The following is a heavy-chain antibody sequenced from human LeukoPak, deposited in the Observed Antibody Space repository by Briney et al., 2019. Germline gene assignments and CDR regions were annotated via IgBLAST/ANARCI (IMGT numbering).Heavy chain of an antibody. CDR1: VYTFTFYY. Sequence: ASVTVSFTSSVYTFTFYYMHWVRQAPGQGHEGMGGINTNSGGTNNAQKFQGRVTMTRDTSISTAYMELSRLRSDDTAVYYCARGDYYYYYYMDVWGKGTTVTVSS. J-gene: IGHJ6*03. CDR3: ARGDYYYYYYMDV. V-gene: IGHV1-2*02. CDR2: INTNSGGT.